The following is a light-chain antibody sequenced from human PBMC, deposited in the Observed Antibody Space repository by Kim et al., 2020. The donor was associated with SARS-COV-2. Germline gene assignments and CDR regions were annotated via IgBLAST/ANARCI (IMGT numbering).Light chain of an antibody. Sequence: GQRVTFSCSGNSSNTGSTYVILYQHLPGTAPQLLIYTDNQRPSGVPDRFSGSKSGTSASLAISGLQSEDEADYYCAAWDDGLRGRMFGGGTKVTVL. J-gene: IGLJ3*02. CDR3: AAWDDGLRGRM. V-gene: IGLV1-44*01. CDR1: SSNTGSTY. CDR2: TDN.